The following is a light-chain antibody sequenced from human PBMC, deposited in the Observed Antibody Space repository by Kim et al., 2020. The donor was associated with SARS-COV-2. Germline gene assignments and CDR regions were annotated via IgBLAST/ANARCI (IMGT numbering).Light chain of an antibody. J-gene: IGKJ2*01. V-gene: IGKV3-20*01. CDR3: QQYGSSPYT. CDR2: GAS. Sequence: SPGESATLSCRASQSVSSSYLAWYQQKPGQAPRLLIYGASSRATGIPDRFSGSGSGTDFTLTISRLEPEDFAVYYCQQYGSSPYTFGQGTKLEI. CDR1: QSVSSSY.